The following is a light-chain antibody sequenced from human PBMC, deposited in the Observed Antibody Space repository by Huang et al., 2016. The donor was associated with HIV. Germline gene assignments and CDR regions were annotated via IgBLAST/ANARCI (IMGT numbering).Light chain of an antibody. CDR2: VAS. CDR3: QQSYSALGLT. Sequence: DIQMTQSPSSLSASVGDRVTIACRASQSIGTYLNWYQKKTGKAPSLLRQVASSLQRWVPSRFSGSGSGTDFTLTISSLQPEDFATYYCQQSYSALGLTFGGGTKVEIK. CDR1: QSIGTY. J-gene: IGKJ4*01. V-gene: IGKV1-39*01.